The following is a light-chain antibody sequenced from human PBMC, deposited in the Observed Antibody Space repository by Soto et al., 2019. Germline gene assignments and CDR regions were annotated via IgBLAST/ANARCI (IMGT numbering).Light chain of an antibody. J-gene: IGKJ2*01. Sequence: EIVLTQSPGTLSLSPGERATLSCRASQSVTSTYLAWYQHKPGQAPRLLIFGASSRATGIPDRFSGSGSGTDFTLTISRLEPEDFAVYYCQQYDNSQYTFGQGTKLEIK. CDR3: QQYDNSQYT. CDR1: QSVTSTY. V-gene: IGKV3-20*01. CDR2: GAS.